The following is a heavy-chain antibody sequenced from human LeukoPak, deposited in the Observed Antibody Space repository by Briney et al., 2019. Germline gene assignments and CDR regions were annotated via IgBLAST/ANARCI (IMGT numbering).Heavy chain of an antibody. V-gene: IGHV3-30*04. D-gene: IGHD3-22*01. CDR1: GFTFSSYA. J-gene: IGHJ4*02. Sequence: GRSLRLSCAASGFTFSSYAMHWVRQAPGKGLEWVAVIPSNGSNKYYADSVKGRFTISRDNSKNTLYLQMNSLRAEDTAVYYCARGDYYDSSGYLDYWGQGTLVTVSS. CDR2: IPSNGSNK. CDR3: ARGDYYDSSGYLDY.